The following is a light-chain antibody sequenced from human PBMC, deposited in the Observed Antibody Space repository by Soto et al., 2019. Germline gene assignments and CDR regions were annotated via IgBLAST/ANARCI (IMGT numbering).Light chain of an antibody. Sequence: QSVLTQPASVSGSPGQSITISCTGTSSDVGGYNYVSWYQQHPGKAPKLMIYEVSNRPSGVSNRFSGSKSGNTASLTISGLQAEDEADYYCNSYASSSTSVLGTGTKVTVL. V-gene: IGLV2-14*01. CDR2: EVS. J-gene: IGLJ1*01. CDR1: SSDVGGYNY. CDR3: NSYASSSTSV.